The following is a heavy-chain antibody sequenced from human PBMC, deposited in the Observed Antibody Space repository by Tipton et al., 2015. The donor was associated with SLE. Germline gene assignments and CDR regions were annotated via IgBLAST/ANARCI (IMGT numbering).Heavy chain of an antibody. D-gene: IGHD3-10*01. CDR2: INDSGGT. CDR3: ARLRGLLFAFDI. V-gene: IGHV4-34*01. CDR1: GGVLSGYQ. J-gene: IGHJ3*02. Sequence: TLSLTCAVYGGVLSGYQWTWIRQSPGKGLEWIGDINDSGGTYYNPSLKSRVTISVDTSKNQFSLKLSSVTAADTAVYYCARLRGLLFAFDIWGQGTMVTVSS.